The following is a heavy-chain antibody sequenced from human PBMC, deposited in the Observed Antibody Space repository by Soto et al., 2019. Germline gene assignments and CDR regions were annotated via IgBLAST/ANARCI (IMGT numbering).Heavy chain of an antibody. D-gene: IGHD3-22*01. CDR3: QLFDYDSSGSIRS. J-gene: IGHJ4*02. V-gene: IGHV3-49*04. CDR2: VRSKTYDGRT. CDR1: GFGFGDDG. Sequence: GGSLRLSCTASGFGFGDDGVSWVRQAPGKGLEWLCFVRSKTYDGRTEYAPSVKGRFIISRDDSENIAYLQMSSLTPEDTAMYYCQLFDYDSSGSIRSWGQGTLVTVSS.